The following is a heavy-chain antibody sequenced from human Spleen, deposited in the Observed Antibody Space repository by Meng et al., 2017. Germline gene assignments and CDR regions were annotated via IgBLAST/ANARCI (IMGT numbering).Heavy chain of an antibody. CDR2: INPNSGGT. Sequence: ASVKVSCKASGYTFTGYYIHWVRQAPGQGLEWMGWINPNSGGTKYAQKFQGRITMTRDTSICTAYMELSSLRSDDTAVYYCARDWGGSSNWYDHWGQGTLVTVSS. V-gene: IGHV1-2*02. J-gene: IGHJ5*02. CDR1: GYTFTGYY. D-gene: IGHD3-16*01. CDR3: ARDWGGSSNWYDH.